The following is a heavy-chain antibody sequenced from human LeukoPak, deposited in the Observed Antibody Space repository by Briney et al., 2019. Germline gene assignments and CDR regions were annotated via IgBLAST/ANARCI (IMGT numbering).Heavy chain of an antibody. D-gene: IGHD1-26*01. CDR1: GYTFIRYG. J-gene: IGHJ4*02. V-gene: IGHV1-18*01. CDR3: ARDTSYSGSYHDL. CDR2: ISAYSGNT. Sequence: GASVKVSCKASGYTFIRYGISWVRQAPGQGLEWMGWISAYSGNTNYAQNFQDRVTMTTDTSTNTAYMEVRGPTSNDTAVYYCARDTSYSGSYHDLWGQGTLVTVSS.